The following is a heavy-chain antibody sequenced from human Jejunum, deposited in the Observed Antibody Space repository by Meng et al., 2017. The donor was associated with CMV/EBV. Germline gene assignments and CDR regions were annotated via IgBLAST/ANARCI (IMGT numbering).Heavy chain of an antibody. D-gene: IGHD3-3*01. CDR1: GYTFSGYL. V-gene: IGHV1-2*06. CDR2: INPNAAAT. Sequence: CNVSGYTFSGYLIHWARQAPGQGLEWMGRINPNAAATDYAQEFQGRVTMINDTSINTVYLQLSRLRSDDTAVYYCARRHDFDLYFDYWGQGSLVTVSS. J-gene: IGHJ4*02. CDR3: ARRHDFDLYFDY.